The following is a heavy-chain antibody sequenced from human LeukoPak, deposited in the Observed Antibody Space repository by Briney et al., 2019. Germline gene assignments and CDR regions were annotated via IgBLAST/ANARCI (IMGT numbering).Heavy chain of an antibody. J-gene: IGHJ3*01. CDR1: GFTFSSYS. V-gene: IGHV3-9*01. Sequence: PGGSLRLSCAASGFTFSSYSMNWVRQAPGKGLEWVSGISWNSGSIGYADSVKGRFTISRDNAKNSLYLQMNSLRAEDTALYYCAKSSSSYADAFDVWGQGTMVTVSS. CDR3: AKSSSSYADAFDV. D-gene: IGHD6-13*01. CDR2: ISWNSGSI.